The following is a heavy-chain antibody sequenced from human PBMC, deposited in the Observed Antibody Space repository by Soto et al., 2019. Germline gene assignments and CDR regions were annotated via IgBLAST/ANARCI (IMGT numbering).Heavy chain of an antibody. V-gene: IGHV2-5*02. J-gene: IGHJ4*02. CDR3: AHRRGFGELLY. D-gene: IGHD3-10*01. CDR2: IYWDDAK. CDR1: GFSLSTSGVG. Sequence: QITLKESGHTLVKPTQTLTLTCTFSGFSLSTSGVGVGWIRQPPGKALEWLALIYWDDAKRYSPSLKSRLTTTNDTSKNQVVLTMTNMDPVDTATYYCAHRRGFGELLYWGQGTLVTVSS.